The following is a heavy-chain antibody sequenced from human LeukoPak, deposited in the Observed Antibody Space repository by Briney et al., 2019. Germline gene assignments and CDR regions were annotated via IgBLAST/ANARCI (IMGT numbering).Heavy chain of an antibody. D-gene: IGHD1-26*01. J-gene: IGHJ6*02. CDR1: GFTFSAYY. CDR3: ASDDSKWEPLQASYYYYGMDV. Sequence: GGSLRLSCAASGFTFSAYYMSWIRQAPGKGLEWVSAISGSGGSTYYADSVKGRFTISRDNSKNTLYLQMNSLRAEDTAVYYCASDDSKWEPLQASYYYYGMDVWGQGTTVTVSS. CDR2: ISGSGGST. V-gene: IGHV3-23*01.